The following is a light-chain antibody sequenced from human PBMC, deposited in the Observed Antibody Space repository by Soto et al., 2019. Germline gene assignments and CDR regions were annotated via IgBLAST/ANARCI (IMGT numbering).Light chain of an antibody. J-gene: IGKJ1*01. CDR2: GAS. Sequence: EIVLPQAPGTLPLSPGEKATLSSRASQSVSSSYLAWYPQKPGQAPRRLIYGASSRATGIPDRFSGSGSGTDFTLTISRLEPEDFAVYYCQQYGSSPTFGQGTKV. CDR3: QQYGSSPT. V-gene: IGKV3-20*01. CDR1: QSVSSSY.